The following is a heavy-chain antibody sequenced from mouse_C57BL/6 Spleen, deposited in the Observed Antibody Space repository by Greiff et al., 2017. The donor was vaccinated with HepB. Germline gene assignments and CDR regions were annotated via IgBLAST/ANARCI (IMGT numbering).Heavy chain of an antibody. D-gene: IGHD1-1*01. V-gene: IGHV8-12*01. CDR2: IYWDDDK. CDR3: ARLRSPYYYAMDY. Sequence: QVTLKVSGPGILQSSQTLSLTCSFSGFSLSTSGMGVSWIRQPSGKGLEWLAHIYWDDDKRYNPSPKSRLTISKDTSRNQVFLKITSVDTADTATYSGARLRSPYYYAMDYWGQGTSVTVSS. J-gene: IGHJ4*01. CDR1: GFSLSTSGMG.